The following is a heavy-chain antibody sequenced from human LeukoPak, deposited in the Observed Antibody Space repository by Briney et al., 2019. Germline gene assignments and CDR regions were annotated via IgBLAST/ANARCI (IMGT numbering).Heavy chain of an antibody. D-gene: IGHD5-24*01. CDR1: GYTFTSNG. CDR3: ARDKNYRFDY. CDR2: ISANSGNT. J-gene: IGHJ4*02. V-gene: IGHV1-18*01. Sequence: ASVTVSCKASGYTFTSNGISWVRQAPGKGLEWMGWISANSGNTNYAQKMQGRVTMTTETSSSTAYMELRNLRSDDTAVYYCARDKNYRFDYWGQGTLVTVSP.